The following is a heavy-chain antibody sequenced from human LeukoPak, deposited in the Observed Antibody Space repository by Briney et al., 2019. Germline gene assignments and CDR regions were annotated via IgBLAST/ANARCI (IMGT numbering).Heavy chain of an antibody. D-gene: IGHD3-10*01. Sequence: ASVKVSCKASGYTFTSYYMHWVPHAPGQGLEWMGLINPSGGSTSYAQKFQGRVTMTRDTSTSTVYMELSSLRSEDTAVYSCARDRSGKQATDYWGQGTLVTVSS. CDR3: ARDRSGKQATDY. J-gene: IGHJ4*02. CDR2: INPSGGST. CDR1: GYTFTSYY. V-gene: IGHV1-46*01.